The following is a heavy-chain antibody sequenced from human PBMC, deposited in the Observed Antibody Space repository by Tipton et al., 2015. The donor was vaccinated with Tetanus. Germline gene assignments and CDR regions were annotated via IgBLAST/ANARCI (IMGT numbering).Heavy chain of an antibody. CDR1: GGSLRSGDHY. J-gene: IGHJ6*02. CDR3: ARLTGHSMDVVDYYYFGMDV. V-gene: IGHV4-61*08. Sequence: TLSLTCTVSGGSLRSGDHYWSWIRQPPGKGLEWLAYISASGSTNSNYSLKSRITISRDTPKNQFSLKLTSVSAADTAVYYCARLTGHSMDVVDYYYFGMDVWGQGTKVTVSS. D-gene: IGHD2-21*01. CDR2: ISASGST.